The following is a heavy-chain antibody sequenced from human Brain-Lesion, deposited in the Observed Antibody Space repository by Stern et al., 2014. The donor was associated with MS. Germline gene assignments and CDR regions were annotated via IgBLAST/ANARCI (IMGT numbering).Heavy chain of an antibody. CDR1: GFTFSSYS. CDR2: IRSSSSYI. J-gene: IGHJ3*02. CDR3: ARDRLARSTPGDAFDI. D-gene: IGHD1-14*01. Sequence: EMQLVESGGGLVKPGGSLRLSCAASGFTFSSYSMNWVRQAPGKGLEWVSSIRSSSSYIYYADSVKGRFTISRDNAKNSLYLQMNSLRAEDTAVYYCARDRLARSTPGDAFDIWGQGTMVTVSS. V-gene: IGHV3-21*01.